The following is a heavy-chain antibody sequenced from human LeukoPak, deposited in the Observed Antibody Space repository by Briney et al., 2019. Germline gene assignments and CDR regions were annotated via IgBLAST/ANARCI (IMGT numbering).Heavy chain of an antibody. CDR2: INFSGTGT. CDR3: AKHIRSSGWYDRADY. CDR1: GFTFSAYA. J-gene: IGHJ4*02. V-gene: IGHV3-23*01. D-gene: IGHD6-19*01. Sequence: PGGSLRLSCAVSGFTFSAYAMSWVRQAPGKGLEWVSTINFSGTGTYYADSVKGRFTISRDNSKNTLYLQMNSLRAEDTAVYYCAKHIRSSGWYDRADYWGQGTLVIVSS.